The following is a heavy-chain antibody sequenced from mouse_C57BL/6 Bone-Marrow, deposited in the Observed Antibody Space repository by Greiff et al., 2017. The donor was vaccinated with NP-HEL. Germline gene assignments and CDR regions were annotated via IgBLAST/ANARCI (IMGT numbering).Heavy chain of an antibody. CDR2: INPNNGGT. J-gene: IGHJ4*01. V-gene: IGHV1-26*01. Sequence: EVKLVESGPELVKPGASVKISCKASGYTFTDYYMNWVKQSHGKSLEWIGDINPNNGGTSYNQKFKGKATLTVDKSSSTAYMELRSLTSEDSAVYYCARWGPYYYAMDYWGQGTSVTVSS. CDR1: GYTFTDYY. CDR3: ARWGPYYYAMDY.